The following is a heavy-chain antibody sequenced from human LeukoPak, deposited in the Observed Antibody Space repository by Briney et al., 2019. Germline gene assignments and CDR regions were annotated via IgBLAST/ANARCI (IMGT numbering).Heavy chain of an antibody. Sequence: SETLSLTCTVSGGSISSYYWSWIRQPAGKGLEWIGRIYTSGSTNYNPSLKSRVTISVDTSKNQFSLKLSSVTASDTAVYYCARGRASPTTVTTIDYWGQGTLVTVSS. CDR1: GGSISSYY. D-gene: IGHD4-17*01. CDR2: IYTSGST. CDR3: ARGRASPTTVTTIDY. J-gene: IGHJ4*02. V-gene: IGHV4-4*07.